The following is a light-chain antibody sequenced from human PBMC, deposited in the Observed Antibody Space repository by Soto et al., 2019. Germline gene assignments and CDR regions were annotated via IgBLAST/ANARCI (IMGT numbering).Light chain of an antibody. J-gene: IGKJ5*01. Sequence: DFVVTQSPLSLPVTPGEPASISCRSSQSLLHSNGYNYLDWYLQKPGQSPQLLIYLGSNRASGVPDRFSGSGSGTDFTLKISRVEAEDVGVYYCMQAVQTPRTFGQGTRLEIK. CDR2: LGS. CDR3: MQAVQTPRT. CDR1: QSLLHSNGYNY. V-gene: IGKV2-28*01.